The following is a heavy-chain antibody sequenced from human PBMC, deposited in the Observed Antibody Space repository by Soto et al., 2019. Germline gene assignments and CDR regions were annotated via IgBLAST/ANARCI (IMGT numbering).Heavy chain of an antibody. Sequence: EVQLVKSWGDLVQPGGSLRLSCAASGFTVSSKYMSWVRQAPGKGLEWVSLIRSGGSTYYAGSVKGRFTISRDNSENTLFLQMNSLRVEDTAVYYCTRDDVHWSGGRCYGVPMDVWGKGTMVTVSA. CDR2: IRSGGST. V-gene: IGHV3-66*01. J-gene: IGHJ6*04. CDR1: GFTVSSKY. CDR3: TRDDVHWSGGRCYGVPMDV. D-gene: IGHD2-15*01.